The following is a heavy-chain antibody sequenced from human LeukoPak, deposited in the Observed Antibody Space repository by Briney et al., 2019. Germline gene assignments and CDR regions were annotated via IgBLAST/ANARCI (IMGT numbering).Heavy chain of an antibody. CDR2: NTGSGGST. CDR3: ARDQLGAVLYFDY. CDR1: GFTFSTYG. Sequence: GGSLRLSCVASGFTFSTYGMSWVRQAPGKGLEWVSANTGSGGSTYYADSVKGRFTISRDNSKNTLYLQINSLRVEDTAVYYCARDQLGAVLYFDYWGQGALVTVSS. D-gene: IGHD1-1*01. V-gene: IGHV3-23*01. J-gene: IGHJ4*02.